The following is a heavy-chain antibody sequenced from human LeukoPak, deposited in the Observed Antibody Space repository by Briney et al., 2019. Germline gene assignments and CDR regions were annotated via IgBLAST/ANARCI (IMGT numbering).Heavy chain of an antibody. D-gene: IGHD3-3*01. Sequence: SETLSLTCTVSGGSISSGSYYWSWIRQPAGKGLEWIGRIYTSGSTNYNPSLKSRVTISVVTSKNQFSLKLSSVTAADTAVYYCARERLFWSGFDFDYWGQGTLVTVSS. CDR3: ARERLFWSGFDFDY. CDR1: GGSISSGSYY. J-gene: IGHJ4*02. CDR2: IYTSGST. V-gene: IGHV4-61*02.